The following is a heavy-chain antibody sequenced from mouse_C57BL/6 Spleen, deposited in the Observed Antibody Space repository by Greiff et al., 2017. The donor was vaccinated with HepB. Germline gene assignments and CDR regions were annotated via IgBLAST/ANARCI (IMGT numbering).Heavy chain of an antibody. CDR3: ASLYYYGSSPLDY. V-gene: IGHV2-2*01. J-gene: IGHJ2*01. D-gene: IGHD1-1*01. Sequence: QVQLQQSGPGLVQPSQSLSITCTVSGFSLTSYGVHWVRQSPGKGLEWLGVIWSGGSTDYNAAFISRLSISKDNSKSQVFFKMNSLQADDTAIYYCASLYYYGSSPLDYWGQGTTLTVSS. CDR2: IWSGGST. CDR1: GFSLTSYG.